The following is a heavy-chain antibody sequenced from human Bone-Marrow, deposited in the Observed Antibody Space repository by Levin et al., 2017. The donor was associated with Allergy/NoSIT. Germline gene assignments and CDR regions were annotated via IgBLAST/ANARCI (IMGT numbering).Heavy chain of an antibody. J-gene: IGHJ4*02. CDR1: GFTFSTYW. CDR2: INGDESDR. V-gene: IGHV3-74*01. CDR3: VRPNMYYDILDL. Sequence: RAGGSLRLSCEASGFTFSTYWMHWVRQVPGKGLVWVSRINGDESDRNYADSVKGRFTISRDNAKNTLYLQMNGLRADDTAVYFCVRPNMYYDILDLWGKGTLVTVSS. D-gene: IGHD3-22*01.